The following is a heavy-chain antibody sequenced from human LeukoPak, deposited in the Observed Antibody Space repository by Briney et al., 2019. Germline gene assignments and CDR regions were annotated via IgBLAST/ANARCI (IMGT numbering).Heavy chain of an antibody. CDR2: VYSDGTT. J-gene: IGHJ4*02. CDR3: ARVTPPTD. Sequence: PGGSLRLSCAASGFTVSTNYMTWVRQAPGKGLEWVSVVYSDGTTNYADSVQGRSSISRDSSKNTLYLQLHNLRPEDTAVYYCARVTPPTDWGQGTLVTVSS. CDR1: GFTVSTNY. V-gene: IGHV3-66*01. D-gene: IGHD1-14*01.